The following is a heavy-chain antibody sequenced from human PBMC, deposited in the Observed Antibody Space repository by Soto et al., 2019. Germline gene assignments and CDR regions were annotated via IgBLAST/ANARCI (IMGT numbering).Heavy chain of an antibody. CDR3: ARHAARSYYYYYGMDV. CDR1: GGSSISSSDH. V-gene: IGHV4-39*01. Sequence: LETMCLSCSVSGGSSISSSDHWGWIRQPPGKGLEWIGSIYYSGSTYYNPSLKSRVTISVDTSKNQFSLKLSSVTAADTAVYYCARHAARSYYYYYGMDVWGQGTTVTVSS. D-gene: IGHD1-26*01. CDR2: IYYSGST. J-gene: IGHJ6*02.